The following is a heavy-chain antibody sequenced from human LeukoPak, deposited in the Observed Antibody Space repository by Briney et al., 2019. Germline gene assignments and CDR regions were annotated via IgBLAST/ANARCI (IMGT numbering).Heavy chain of an antibody. CDR1: GVTFSSDW. Sequence: GRSLRLSCAASGVTFSSDWMSWVRQAPGKGLEWVANIKKDGSEAVYVDSVKGRFTISRDNPKNSLFLQMNTLRAEDTAVYYCARDPSSSTWSYGMDVWGQGTTVTVSS. V-gene: IGHV3-7*05. D-gene: IGHD6-6*01. CDR3: ARDPSSSTWSYGMDV. J-gene: IGHJ6*02. CDR2: IKKDGSEA.